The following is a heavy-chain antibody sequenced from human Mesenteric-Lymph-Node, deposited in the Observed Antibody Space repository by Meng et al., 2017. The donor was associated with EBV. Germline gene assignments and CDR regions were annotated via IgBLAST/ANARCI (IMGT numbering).Heavy chain of an antibody. CDR1: GFIFSDYY. J-gene: IGHJ4*02. CDR3: ARVVVGTFDN. V-gene: IGHV3-11*01. Sequence: VHSGESGGGLCKPGGSLRLSCAASGFIFSDYYMTWIRQAPGKGLEWVAHISGTGRTIYYADSVKGRFTISSDSAKNSLFLQMNNLRAEDTAVYYCARVVVGTFDNWGQGTLVTVSS. CDR2: ISGTGRTI. D-gene: IGHD2-21*01.